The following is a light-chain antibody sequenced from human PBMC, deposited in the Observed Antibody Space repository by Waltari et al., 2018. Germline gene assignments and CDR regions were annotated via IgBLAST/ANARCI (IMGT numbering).Light chain of an antibody. V-gene: IGKV4-1*01. CDR2: WAS. Sequence: DILMTQSPESLSVSLGERATITCRTSESVLYSSNNKNHLAWYQQKPGQPPKLLIFWASSRESGVPERFSGSGSETDFTLTVTSLQAEDVAVYYCQQYYNTPLTFGGGTKVEIK. J-gene: IGKJ4*01. CDR1: ESVLYSSNNKNH. CDR3: QQYYNTPLT.